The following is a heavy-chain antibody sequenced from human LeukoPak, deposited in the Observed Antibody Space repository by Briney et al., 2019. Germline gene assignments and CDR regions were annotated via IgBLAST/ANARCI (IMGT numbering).Heavy chain of an antibody. CDR2: FDPEDGET. Sequence: ASVKVSCKVSGYTLTELSMHWVRQAPGKGLEWMGGFDPEDGETIYAQKFQGRVTMTEDTSTDTAYMELSSLRSEDTAVCYCATVVNYYDSSGYYAPPDYWGQGTLVTVSS. D-gene: IGHD3-22*01. J-gene: IGHJ4*02. V-gene: IGHV1-24*01. CDR1: GYTLTELS. CDR3: ATVVNYYDSSGYYAPPDY.